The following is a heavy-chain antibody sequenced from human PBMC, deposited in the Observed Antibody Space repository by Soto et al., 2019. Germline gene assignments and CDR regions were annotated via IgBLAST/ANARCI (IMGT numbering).Heavy chain of an antibody. D-gene: IGHD1-26*01. CDR2: IIPIFGTA. Sequence: SVKVSCKASGGTFSSYAISWVRQAPGQGLEWMGGIIPIFGTANYAQKFQGRVTITADESTSTAYMELSSLRSEDTAVYYCARATSSIVGATRYYYYGMDVWGQGTTVTVSS. CDR3: ARATSSIVGATRYYYYGMDV. V-gene: IGHV1-69*13. J-gene: IGHJ6*02. CDR1: GGTFSSYA.